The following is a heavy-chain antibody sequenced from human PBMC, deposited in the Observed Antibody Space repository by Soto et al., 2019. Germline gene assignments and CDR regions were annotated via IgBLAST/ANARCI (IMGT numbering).Heavy chain of an antibody. CDR3: ARDYGAGGWTFDY. Sequence: SETLSLTCTVSGGSISTDYWSWIRQPPGKGLEWIAYFYYSGSTNYNPSLKSRVTISVDTSKNQISLKLSSATAADTAVYYCARDYGAGGWTFDYWGPGTLVTVSS. CDR2: FYYSGST. V-gene: IGHV4-59*01. CDR1: GGSISTDY. J-gene: IGHJ4*02. D-gene: IGHD6-19*01.